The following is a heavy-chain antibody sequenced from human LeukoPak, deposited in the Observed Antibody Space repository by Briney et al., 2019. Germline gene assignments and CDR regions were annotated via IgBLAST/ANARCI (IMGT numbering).Heavy chain of an antibody. D-gene: IGHD6-6*01. CDR1: GFTVSSNY. CDR3: ARGGTIDEYSSSSGGYFDY. V-gene: IGHV3-53*01. Sequence: GGSLRLSCAASGFTVSSNYMSWVRQAPGKGLEWVSVIYSGGSTYYADSVKGRFTISRDNSENTLYLQMNSLRAEDTAVYYCARGGTIDEYSSSSGGYFDYWGQGTLVTVSS. J-gene: IGHJ4*02. CDR2: IYSGGST.